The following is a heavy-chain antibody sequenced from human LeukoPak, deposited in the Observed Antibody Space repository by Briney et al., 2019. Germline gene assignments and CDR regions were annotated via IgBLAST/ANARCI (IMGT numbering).Heavy chain of an antibody. J-gene: IGHJ4*02. V-gene: IGHV4-30-4*08. D-gene: IGHD6-19*01. CDR2: IYYSGST. Sequence: SETLSLTCTVSGGSISSGDYYWSWIRQPPGKGLEWIGYIYYSGSTYYNPSLRSRVTISVDTSKNQFSLKLSSVTAADAAVYYCARLRWDSSGFPPYFDYWGQGTLVTVSS. CDR1: GGSISSGDYY. CDR3: ARLRWDSSGFPPYFDY.